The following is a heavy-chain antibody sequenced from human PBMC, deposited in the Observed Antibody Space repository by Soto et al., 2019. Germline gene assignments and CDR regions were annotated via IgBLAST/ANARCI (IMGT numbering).Heavy chain of an antibody. V-gene: IGHV1-18*01. D-gene: IGHD4-17*01. Sequence: QVQLVQSGAEVKKPGASVKVSCKASGYTFTSYGISWVRQAPGQGLEWMGWISAYNGNTNYAQKLQGRVTMTTDTTTSPADMELRSVRSDDTHVYYCARDRDTVTTVPVAFEIWGQGTTVTGS. CDR2: ISAYNGNT. CDR3: ARDRDTVTTVPVAFEI. CDR1: GYTFTSYG. J-gene: IGHJ3*02.